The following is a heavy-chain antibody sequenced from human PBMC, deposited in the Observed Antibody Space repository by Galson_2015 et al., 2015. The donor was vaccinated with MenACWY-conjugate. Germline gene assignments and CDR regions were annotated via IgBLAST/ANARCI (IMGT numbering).Heavy chain of an antibody. J-gene: IGHJ4*02. CDR1: GFSFSSSGMC. D-gene: IGHD2-8*02. V-gene: IGHV2-70*11. CDR3: ARIRPTGSGYFDY. CDR2: VDWDNDK. Sequence: TLTLTCTFSGFSFSSSGMCVSWIRQPPGKALEWVARVDWDNDKYYSSSLKTRLTISKDTSKNQVVLTMTNMDPVDTGTYYCARIRPTGSGYFDYWGQGTLVTVSS.